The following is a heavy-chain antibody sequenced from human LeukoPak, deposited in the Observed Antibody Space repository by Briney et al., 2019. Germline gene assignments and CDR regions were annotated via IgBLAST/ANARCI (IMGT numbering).Heavy chain of an antibody. CDR1: GVSFSGYY. CDR2: INHSGST. D-gene: IGHD6-19*01. J-gene: IGHJ6*03. Sequence: SETLSLTCAVYGVSFSGYYWSWIRQPPGKGLEWIGEINHSGSTNYNPSLKSRVTISVDTSKNQFSLKLSSVTAADTAVYYCARGDSGWYHYYYYYVDVWGKGTTVTISS. V-gene: IGHV4-34*01. CDR3: ARGDSGWYHYYYYYVDV.